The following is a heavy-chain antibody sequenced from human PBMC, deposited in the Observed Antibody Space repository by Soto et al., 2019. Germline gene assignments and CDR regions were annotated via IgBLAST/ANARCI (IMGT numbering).Heavy chain of an antibody. Sequence: DVQLVESGGDLVQPGGSLRLSCAASGFTFCSYEMNWVRQAPGKGLEWVSYIGSSGSGIYYADFVKGRFTISRDNAKKSLYLQMTGLRAEDTAVYYCARDSTDSGSLDYWGQGTLVTVSS. J-gene: IGHJ4*02. CDR2: IGSSGSGI. D-gene: IGHD1-26*01. V-gene: IGHV3-48*03. CDR1: GFTFCSYE. CDR3: ARDSTDSGSLDY.